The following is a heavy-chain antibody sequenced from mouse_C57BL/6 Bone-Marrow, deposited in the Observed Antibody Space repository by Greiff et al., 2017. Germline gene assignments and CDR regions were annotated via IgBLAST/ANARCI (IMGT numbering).Heavy chain of an antibody. D-gene: IGHD2-10*02. Sequence: QVQLQQSGAELARPGASVKLSCKASGYTFTSYGISWVKQRTGQGLEWIGEIYPRSGNTYYNEKFKGKATLTADKSSSTASMELRSLTSEDSAVYFCAGVWSTWFAYWGQETLVTVSA. CDR3: AGVWSTWFAY. CDR2: IYPRSGNT. V-gene: IGHV1-81*01. CDR1: GYTFTSYG. J-gene: IGHJ3*01.